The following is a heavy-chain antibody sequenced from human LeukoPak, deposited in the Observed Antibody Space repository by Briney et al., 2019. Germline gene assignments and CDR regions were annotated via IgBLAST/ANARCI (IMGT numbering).Heavy chain of an antibody. CDR2: IYTSGST. CDR3: ARAGPFGNWFDP. CDR1: GGSISSGSYY. V-gene: IGHV4-61*02. D-gene: IGHD3-10*01. Sequence: SQTLSLTCTVSGGSISSGSYYWSWIRQPAGKGLEWIGRIYTSGSTNYNPSLKSRVTISVDTSKNQFSLKLSSVTAADTAVYYCARAGPFGNWFDPWAREPWSPSPQ. J-gene: IGHJ5*02.